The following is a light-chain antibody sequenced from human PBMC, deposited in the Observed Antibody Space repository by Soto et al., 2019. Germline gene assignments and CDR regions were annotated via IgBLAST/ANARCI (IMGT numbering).Light chain of an antibody. CDR3: QQFKSYPIT. CDR1: QGISSD. CDR2: AAS. J-gene: IGKJ5*01. Sequence: DIQLTQSPSFLSASVGDRVTITCRASQGISSDLAWYQQNLGKAPKLLIYAASTLQNGVPSTFSGSGSGTEFTLTISSLQPEDFGTYYCQQFKSYPITFGQGTRLEIK. V-gene: IGKV1-9*01.